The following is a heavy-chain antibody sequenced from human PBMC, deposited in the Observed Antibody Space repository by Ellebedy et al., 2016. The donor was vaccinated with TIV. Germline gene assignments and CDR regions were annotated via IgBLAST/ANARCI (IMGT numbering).Heavy chain of an antibody. CDR2: ISSSSSTI. CDR3: AISSIAAPQDY. CDR1: GFTFSSYS. J-gene: IGHJ4*02. Sequence: GGSLRLSXAASGFTFSSYSMNWVRQAPGKGLEWVSYISSSSSTIYYADSVKGRFTISRDNAKNSLYLQMNSLRAEDTAVYYCAISSIAAPQDYWGQGTLVTVSS. D-gene: IGHD6-6*01. V-gene: IGHV3-48*04.